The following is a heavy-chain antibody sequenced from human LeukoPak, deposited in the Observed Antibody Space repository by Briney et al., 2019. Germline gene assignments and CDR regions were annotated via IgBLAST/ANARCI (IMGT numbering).Heavy chain of an antibody. CDR2: IYYSGST. D-gene: IGHD1-26*01. CDR1: GGSISSYY. Sequence: SETLSLTCTVSGGSISSYYWSWIRQPPGKGLEWIGYIYYSGSTNYNPSLKGRVTISVDTSKNQFSLKLSSVTAADTAVYYCASSRTLGALPSLYYYYYYGMDVWGQGTTVTVSS. CDR3: ASSRTLGALPSLYYYYYYGMDV. J-gene: IGHJ6*02. V-gene: IGHV4-59*01.